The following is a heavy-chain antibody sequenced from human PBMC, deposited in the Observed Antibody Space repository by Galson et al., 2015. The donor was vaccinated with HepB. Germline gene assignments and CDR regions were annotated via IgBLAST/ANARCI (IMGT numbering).Heavy chain of an antibody. J-gene: IGHJ5*02. V-gene: IGHV3-23*01. CDR3: AKDEATWIQLAGWFDP. CDR1: GFTFSSYA. D-gene: IGHD5-18*01. CDR2: ISGSGGST. Sequence: SLRLSCAASGFTFSSYAMSWVRQAPGKGLEWVSAISGSGGSTYYADSVKGRFTISRDNSKNTLYLQMNSLRAEDTAVYYCAKDEATWIQLAGWFDPWGQGTLVTVSS.